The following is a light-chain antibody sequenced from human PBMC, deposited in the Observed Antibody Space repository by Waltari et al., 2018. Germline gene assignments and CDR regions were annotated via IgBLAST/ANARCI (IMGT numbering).Light chain of an antibody. CDR3: QQYGRSPRT. Sequence: EIVLTQSPGTLSLSPGERATLSCGASQSVSSSYLAWYQQKPGQSPSLLIYAASSRATGIPDRFSGSGSGTDFTLTISRLEPEDFAVYYCQQYGRSPRTFGQGTKVEIK. CDR2: AAS. J-gene: IGKJ1*01. CDR1: QSVSSSY. V-gene: IGKV3-20*01.